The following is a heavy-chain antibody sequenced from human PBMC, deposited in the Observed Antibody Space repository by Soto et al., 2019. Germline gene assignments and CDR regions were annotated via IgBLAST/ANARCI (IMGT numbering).Heavy chain of an antibody. Sequence: SETLSLTCTVSGGSISISSYYWGWVRQPPGKGLEWIGAISYGGSTNYNPSLKSRVTMSVDTSKNQFSLKLSSVTAADTAVYYCAREGVRGSYGAFDIWGQGTMVTVSS. CDR3: AREGVRGSYGAFDI. CDR2: ISYGGST. V-gene: IGHV4-39*07. CDR1: GGSISISSYY. D-gene: IGHD1-26*01. J-gene: IGHJ3*02.